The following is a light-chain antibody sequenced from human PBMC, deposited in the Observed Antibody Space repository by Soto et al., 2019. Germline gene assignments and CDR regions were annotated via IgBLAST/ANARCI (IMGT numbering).Light chain of an antibody. J-gene: IGKJ2*02. Sequence: EIVLTQSPGTLSLSSGERATLSCRASQSVTSNSLAWYQQRPGQAPRLLIYGTSTRATGIPDRFSGSGSGTDFTLIISRLEPEDCAMYYCQQYGTSPCTFGQGTRLDIK. CDR1: QSVTSNS. CDR2: GTS. V-gene: IGKV3-20*01. CDR3: QQYGTSPCT.